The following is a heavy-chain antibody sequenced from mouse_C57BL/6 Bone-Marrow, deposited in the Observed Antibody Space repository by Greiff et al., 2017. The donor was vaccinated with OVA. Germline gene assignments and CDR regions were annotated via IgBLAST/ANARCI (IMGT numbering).Heavy chain of an antibody. CDR3: TTSNYYGSSFV. J-gene: IGHJ1*03. CDR1: GFNIKDDY. D-gene: IGHD1-1*01. CDR2: IDPENGDT. V-gene: IGHV14-4*01. Sequence: EVQLVESGAELVRPGASVKLSCTASGFNIKDDYMHWVKQRPEQGLEWIGWIDPENGDTEYASKFQGKATITADTSSNTAYLQLSSLTSEDTAVYYCTTSNYYGSSFVWGTGTTVTVSS.